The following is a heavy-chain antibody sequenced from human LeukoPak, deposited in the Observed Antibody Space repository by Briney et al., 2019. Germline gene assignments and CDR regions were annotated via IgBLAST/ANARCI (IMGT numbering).Heavy chain of an antibody. D-gene: IGHD2-15*01. CDR2: TNPNSGGT. J-gene: IGHJ4*02. V-gene: IGHV1-2*02. CDR3: ARGFLVAADRLDS. CDR1: GCTFTGYY. Sequence: GASVKVSCKASGCTFTGYYMHWVRQAPGQGVEWMGWTNPNSGGTNYAQKFQGRVTMTRDTSISTAYMELTRLRSDDTAVYYCARGFLVAADRLDSWGQGTLVTVSS.